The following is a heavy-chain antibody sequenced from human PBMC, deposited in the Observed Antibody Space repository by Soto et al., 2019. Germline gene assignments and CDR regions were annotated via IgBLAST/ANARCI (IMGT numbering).Heavy chain of an antibody. V-gene: IGHV1-69*13. CDR3: APYYYDSSGYYVGY. J-gene: IGHJ4*02. Sequence: SAEVSCRDSGGTFISDAISWVREAPGQGLEWMGGIIPIFGTANYAQKFQGRVTITADESTSTAYMELSSLRSEDTAVYYCAPYYYDSSGYYVGYWGQGTLVTVSS. CDR2: IIPIFGTA. CDR1: GGTFISDA. D-gene: IGHD3-22*01.